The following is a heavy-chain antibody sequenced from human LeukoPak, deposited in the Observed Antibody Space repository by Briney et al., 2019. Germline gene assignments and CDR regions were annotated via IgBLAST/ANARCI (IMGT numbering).Heavy chain of an antibody. Sequence: ASVKVCCKASGYTFTSYGISWVRQAPGQGLEWMGWISAYNGNTNYAQKLQGRVTMTTDTSTSTAYMELRSLRSDDTAVYYCARDGRRKPEVGATPDYYYYGMDVWGQGTTVTVSS. CDR2: ISAYNGNT. CDR1: GYTFTSYG. CDR3: ARDGRRKPEVGATPDYYYYGMDV. J-gene: IGHJ6*02. D-gene: IGHD1-26*01. V-gene: IGHV1-18*01.